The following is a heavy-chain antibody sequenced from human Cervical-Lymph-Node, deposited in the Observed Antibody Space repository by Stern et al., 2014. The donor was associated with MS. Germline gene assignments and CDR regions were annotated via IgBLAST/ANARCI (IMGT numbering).Heavy chain of an antibody. CDR2: ISWNSGSI. D-gene: IGHD6-13*01. CDR1: GFTFDDYA. CDR3: AKDNGRAAAPYYYYGMDV. J-gene: IGHJ6*02. V-gene: IGHV3-9*01. Sequence: VQLVESGGGLVQPGRSLRLSCAASGFTFDDYAMHWVRQAPGKGLEWVSGISWNSGSIGYADPVKGRFTISRDNAKNSLYLQMNSLRAEDTALYYCAKDNGRAAAPYYYYGMDVWGQGTTVTVSS.